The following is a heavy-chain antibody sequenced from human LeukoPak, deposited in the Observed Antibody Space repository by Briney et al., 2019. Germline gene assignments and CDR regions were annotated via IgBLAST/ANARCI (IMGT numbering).Heavy chain of an antibody. CDR1: GGSISSYY. CDR3: ARVPRLGYCSGGSCYGLGRYYYYYYMDV. Sequence: SETLSLTCTGSGGSISSYYWSWIRQPPGKGLEWIGYIYYSGSTNYNPSLKSRVTISVDTSKNQFSLKLSSVTAADTAVYYCARVPRLGYCSGGSCYGLGRYYYYYYMDVWGKGTTVTVSS. D-gene: IGHD2-15*01. V-gene: IGHV4-59*01. J-gene: IGHJ6*03. CDR2: IYYSGST.